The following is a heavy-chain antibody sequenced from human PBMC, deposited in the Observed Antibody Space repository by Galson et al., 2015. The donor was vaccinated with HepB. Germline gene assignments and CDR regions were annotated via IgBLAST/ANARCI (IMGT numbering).Heavy chain of an antibody. CDR2: ISYDGSNK. V-gene: IGHV3-30*18. Sequence: SLRLSCAASGFTFSSYGMHWVRQAPGKGLEWVAVISYDGSNKYYADSVKGRFNISRDNSKNTLYLQMNSLRAEDTAVYYCAKDKQWLSYYYYGIDVWGQGTTVTVSS. J-gene: IGHJ6*02. CDR3: AKDKQWLSYYYYGIDV. D-gene: IGHD6-19*01. CDR1: GFTFSSYG.